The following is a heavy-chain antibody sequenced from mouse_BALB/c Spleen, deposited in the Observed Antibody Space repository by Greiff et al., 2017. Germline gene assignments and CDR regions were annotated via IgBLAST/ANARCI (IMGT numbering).Heavy chain of an antibody. CDR1: GFTFSSFG. V-gene: IGHV5-17*02. CDR3: AQYDGKAMDY. CDR2: ISSGSSTI. D-gene: IGHD2-14*01. J-gene: IGHJ4*01. Sequence: EVQVVESGGGLVQPGGSRKLSCAASGFTFSSFGMHWVRQAPEKGLEWVAYISSGSSTIYYADTVKGRFTISRDNPKNTLFLQMTSLRSEDTAMYYCAQYDGKAMDYWGQGTSVTVSS.